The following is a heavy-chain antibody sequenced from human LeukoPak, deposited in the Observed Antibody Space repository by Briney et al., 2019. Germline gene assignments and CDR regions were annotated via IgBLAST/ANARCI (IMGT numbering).Heavy chain of an antibody. CDR1: GFTFTSYA. V-gene: IGHV3-23*01. CDR2: ISDSGGTT. CDR3: ARGFRAGTASDAFDI. D-gene: IGHD1/OR15-1a*01. Sequence: AGGSLRLSCAASGFTFTSYAMNWVRQAPGKGLEWVSTISDSGGTTYYADSVKGRFTISRDDSKNTLYLQMNSLRAEDTAVYYCARGFRAGTASDAFDIWGQGTMVTVSS. J-gene: IGHJ3*02.